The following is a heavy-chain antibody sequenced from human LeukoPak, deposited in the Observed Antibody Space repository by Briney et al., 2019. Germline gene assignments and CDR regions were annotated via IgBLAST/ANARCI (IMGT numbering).Heavy chain of an antibody. D-gene: IGHD2-2*01. Sequence: GGSLRLSCAASGFTFSSYGMHWVRHAPGKGLEWVAVIWYDGSNKYYADSVKGRFTISRDNSKNTLYLQMNSLRAEDTAVYYCARDASCYDYWGQGTLVTVSS. CDR1: GFTFSSYG. CDR3: ARDASCYDY. CDR2: IWYDGSNK. V-gene: IGHV3-33*01. J-gene: IGHJ4*02.